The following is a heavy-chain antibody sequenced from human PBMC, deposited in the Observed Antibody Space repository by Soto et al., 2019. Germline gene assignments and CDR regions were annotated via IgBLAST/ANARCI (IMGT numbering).Heavy chain of an antibody. J-gene: IGHJ4*02. V-gene: IGHV1-46*01. CDR3: ARGSRKDDFWSGYYPYPFDY. CDR2: INPSGGST. D-gene: IGHD3-3*01. CDR1: GYSLTSYY. Sequence: ASVKLSCTASGYSLTSYYMHWVRQAPRQGLEWMGIINPSGGSTSYAQKFQGRVTMTRDTSTSTVYMELSSLRSEDTAAYYCARGSRKDDFWSGYYPYPFDYWGQGTLVTVSS.